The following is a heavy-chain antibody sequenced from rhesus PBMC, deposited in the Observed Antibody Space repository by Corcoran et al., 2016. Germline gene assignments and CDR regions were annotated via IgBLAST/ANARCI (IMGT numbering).Heavy chain of an antibody. D-gene: IGHD6-25*01. CDR2: IDGSGSST. CDR3: AKTGSGYSGSWNLFDY. CDR1: GGSISSSY. J-gene: IGHJ4*01. V-gene: IGHV4-169*01. Sequence: QLQLQESGPGLVKPSETLSVTCAVSGGSISSSYWSWICKAPGKGLEWMWFIDGSGSSTNYNPSQKCRVILSVDTSKNQLSLKLSSVTTACTAVYYCAKTGSGYSGSWNLFDYWGQGVLVTVSS.